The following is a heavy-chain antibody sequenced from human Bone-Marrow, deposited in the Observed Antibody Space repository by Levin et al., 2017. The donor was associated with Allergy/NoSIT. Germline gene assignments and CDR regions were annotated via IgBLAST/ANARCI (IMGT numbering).Heavy chain of an antibody. D-gene: IGHD6-25*01. J-gene: IGHJ6*02. CDR2: ISWNSGNI. V-gene: IGHV3-9*01. CDR1: GLRFEDYA. CDR3: AKGRASGPYYYGLDV. Sequence: SLKISCTASGLRFEDYAMHWVRHSPGKGLEWVSGISWNSGNIGYGDSVKGRFTISRDNAKNSLFLQMNSLKAEDTALYYCAKGRASGPYYYGLDVWGQGTTVTVSS.